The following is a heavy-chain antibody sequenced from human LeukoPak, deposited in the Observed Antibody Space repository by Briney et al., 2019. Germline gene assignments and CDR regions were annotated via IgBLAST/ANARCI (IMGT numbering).Heavy chain of an antibody. CDR2: ISRSGATR. CDR1: GSTFSSYE. V-gene: IGHV3-48*03. D-gene: IGHD6-13*01. Sequence: GGSLRLSCAASGSTFSSYEMNWVRQAPGEGLEWVSYISRSGATRYYADSVKGRFTISRDNAKNSLYLQMNSLRPEDAAIYYCARDLYSSNWYAFDYWGQGTLVTVSS. J-gene: IGHJ4*02. CDR3: ARDLYSSNWYAFDY.